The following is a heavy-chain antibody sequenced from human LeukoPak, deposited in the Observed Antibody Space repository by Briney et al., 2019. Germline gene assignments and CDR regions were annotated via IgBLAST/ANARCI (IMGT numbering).Heavy chain of an antibody. J-gene: IGHJ4*02. Sequence: ASVNVSFKASGYTFTSYYMHWVRQAPGQGLEWMGIINPSGGSTSYAQKFQGRVTMTRDTSTSTVYIELSSLRSEDTAVYYCARCLMGELTPFDYWGQGTLVTVSS. CDR2: INPSGGST. CDR3: ARCLMGELTPFDY. V-gene: IGHV1-46*01. D-gene: IGHD3-16*01. CDR1: GYTFTSYY.